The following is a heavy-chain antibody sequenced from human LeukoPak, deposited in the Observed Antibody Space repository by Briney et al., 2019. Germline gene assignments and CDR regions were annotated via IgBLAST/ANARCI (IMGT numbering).Heavy chain of an antibody. J-gene: IGHJ4*02. Sequence: SETLSLTCTVSGGSISSNNYYWGWIRQPPGKGLEWIGSVHYSGSSYYNPSLKSRVTISVDTSKNQFSLKLSSVTAADTAVYYCARGLKSTRGPFDYWGQGTLVTVSS. CDR3: ARGLKSTRGPFDY. CDR2: VHYSGSS. V-gene: IGHV4-39*07. CDR1: GGSISSNNYY. D-gene: IGHD3-10*01.